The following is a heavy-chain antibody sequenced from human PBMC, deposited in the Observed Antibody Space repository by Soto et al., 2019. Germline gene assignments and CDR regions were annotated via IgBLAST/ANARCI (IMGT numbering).Heavy chain of an antibody. D-gene: IGHD6-13*01. J-gene: IGHJ4*02. Sequence: GGSLRLSCAASGFTFSSYAMSWVRQAPGKGLEWVSAISGSGGSTYYADSVKGRFTISRDNSKNTLYLQMNSLRAEDTAVYYCAKDWAGYSSSWYDYWGQGTLVTVSS. CDR3: AKDWAGYSSSWYDY. V-gene: IGHV3-23*01. CDR1: GFTFSSYA. CDR2: ISGSGGST.